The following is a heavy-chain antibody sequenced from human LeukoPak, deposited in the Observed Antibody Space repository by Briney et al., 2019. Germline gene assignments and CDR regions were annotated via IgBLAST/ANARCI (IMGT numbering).Heavy chain of an antibody. CDR1: GYTFTGYY. D-gene: IGHD6-19*01. V-gene: IGHV1-2*06. CDR2: INPNSGGT. J-gene: IGHJ4*02. Sequence: GASVKVSCKASGYTFTGYYMHWVRQAPGQGLEWMGRINPNSGGTNYAQKFQGRVTMTRDTSTSTAYMELSRLRSDDTAVYYCRAVADTILTYYFDYWGQGTLVTVSS. CDR3: RAVADTILTYYFDY.